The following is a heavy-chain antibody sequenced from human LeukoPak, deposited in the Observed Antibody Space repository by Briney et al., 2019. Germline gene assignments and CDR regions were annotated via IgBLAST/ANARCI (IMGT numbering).Heavy chain of an antibody. CDR2: IYYTGIT. D-gene: IGHD6-19*01. Sequence: SETLSLTCTVSGGSISSYYWSWIRQPPGKGLEWIGYIYYTGITNYNPTLKSRVTISVDTSKNQFSLKLSSVSAADTAVYYCARDSTGDWQWLALDYWGQGTLVTVSS. V-gene: IGHV4-59*01. J-gene: IGHJ4*02. CDR1: GGSISSYY. CDR3: ARDSTGDWQWLALDY.